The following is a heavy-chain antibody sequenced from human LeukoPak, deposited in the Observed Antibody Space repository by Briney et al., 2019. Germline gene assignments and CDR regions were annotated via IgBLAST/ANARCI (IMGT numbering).Heavy chain of an antibody. CDR3: ARASYYYDTSGLGAFDI. Sequence: GGSLRLSCAASGFTFSSYSMNWVRQAPGKGLVWVSRINSDGSSTNYADSVKGRFTISRDNAKNTLYLQMNSLRPEDTALYYCARASYYYDTSGLGAFDIWGQGTMVTVSS. J-gene: IGHJ3*02. D-gene: IGHD3-22*01. CDR1: GFTFSSYS. CDR2: INSDGSST. V-gene: IGHV3-74*01.